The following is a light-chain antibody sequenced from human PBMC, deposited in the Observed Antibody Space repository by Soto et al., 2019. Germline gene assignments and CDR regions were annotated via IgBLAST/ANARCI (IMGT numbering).Light chain of an antibody. CDR3: QSYDSSLSAYV. CDR2: GNS. V-gene: IGLV1-40*01. CDR1: SSNIGAGYD. J-gene: IGLJ1*01. Sequence: QLVLTQPPSVSGAPGQRVTISCTGSSSNIGAGYDLHWYQQLPGTAPKLLIYGNSNRPSGVPDRFSGSKSGTSASLAITGLQAEDEADYYCQSYDSSLSAYVFGTGTKVTVL.